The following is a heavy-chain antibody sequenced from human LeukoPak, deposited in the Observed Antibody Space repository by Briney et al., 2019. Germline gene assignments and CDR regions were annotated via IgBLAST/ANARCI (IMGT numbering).Heavy chain of an antibody. V-gene: IGHV4-38-2*01. CDR1: GYFVSSGYY. J-gene: IGHJ4*02. CDR3: ASRTTVTNALSFDY. Sequence: SETLSLTCGVSGYFVSSGYYWGWSRQPPGKGLEWIGNIYNTGSTYYNPFLKSRVTISVDTSNNQFSLKLSSVTSADTAVYYCASRTTVTNALSFDYWGQGSLVIVSS. CDR2: IYNTGST. D-gene: IGHD4-11*01.